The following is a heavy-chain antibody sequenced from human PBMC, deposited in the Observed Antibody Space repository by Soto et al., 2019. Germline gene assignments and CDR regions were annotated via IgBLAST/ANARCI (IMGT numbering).Heavy chain of an antibody. D-gene: IGHD6-6*01. J-gene: IGHJ4*02. CDR1: GFTFSSYA. CDR2: ITGSGGIT. V-gene: IGHV3-23*01. CDR3: AKDRNYTSSSSFDS. Sequence: GGSLRLSCAASGFTFSSYATTWVRQAPGKGLEWVSGITGSGGITYYADAVKGRFTISRDNSKNTLYLQMNSLRVEDTAVYYCAKDRNYTSSSSFDSWGQGTLVTVSS.